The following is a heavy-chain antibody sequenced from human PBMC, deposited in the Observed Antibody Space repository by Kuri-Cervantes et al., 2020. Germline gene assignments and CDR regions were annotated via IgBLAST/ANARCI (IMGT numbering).Heavy chain of an antibody. J-gene: IGHJ4*02. Sequence: ASVKVSCKASGYDFNSYGFSWVRQAPGLGLEWMGWINARSGDTNYAQKLQGRVAMTTDTSTSTAYMELRSLRSDDTAVYYCARDRLRHRDDILTPAGYWGQGTLVTVSS. CDR3: ARDRLRHRDDILTPAGY. V-gene: IGHV1-18*01. CDR1: GYDFNSYG. CDR2: INARSGDT. D-gene: IGHD3-9*01.